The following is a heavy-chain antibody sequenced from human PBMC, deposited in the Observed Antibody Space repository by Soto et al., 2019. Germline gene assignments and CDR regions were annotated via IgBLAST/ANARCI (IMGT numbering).Heavy chain of an antibody. D-gene: IGHD1-26*01. J-gene: IGHJ6*02. Sequence: ASETLSLTCTVSGGSISSYYWGWIRQPPGKGLEWIGYIYYSGSTNYNPSLKSRVTISVDTSKNQFSLKLSSVTAADTAVYYCARNGIVGAHYYYYYGMDVWGQGTTVTVSS. CDR2: IYYSGST. V-gene: IGHV4-59*01. CDR3: ARNGIVGAHYYYYYGMDV. CDR1: GGSISSYY.